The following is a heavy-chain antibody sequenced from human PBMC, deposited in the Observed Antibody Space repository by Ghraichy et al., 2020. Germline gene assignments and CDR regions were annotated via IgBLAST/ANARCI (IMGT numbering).Heavy chain of an antibody. CDR1: GFTFSSYD. CDR2: IGTAGDT. CDR3: ARGFFGVDYYGMDV. D-gene: IGHD3-3*01. V-gene: IGHV3-13*01. Sequence: GESLNISCAASGFTFSSYDMHWVRQATGKGLEWVSAIGTAGDTYYPGSVKGRFTISRENAKNSLYLQMNSLRAGDTAVYYCARGFFGVDYYGMDVWGQGTTVTVSS. J-gene: IGHJ6*02.